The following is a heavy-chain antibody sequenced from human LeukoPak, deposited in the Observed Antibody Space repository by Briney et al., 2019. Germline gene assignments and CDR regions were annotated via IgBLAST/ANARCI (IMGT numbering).Heavy chain of an antibody. CDR1: GYIFTTYW. Sequence: RGESLQISCQGSGYIFTTYWIACVRQLPGKGLGWMGIIYPDDSDTRYSPSFQGQVTMSADKSINTAYLQWSRLKTSDTGIYYCARQMRDCSGGTCYSRGFEYWGQGTQVIVSS. V-gene: IGHV5-51*01. D-gene: IGHD2-15*01. CDR3: ARQMRDCSGGTCYSRGFEY. J-gene: IGHJ4*02. CDR2: IYPDDSDT.